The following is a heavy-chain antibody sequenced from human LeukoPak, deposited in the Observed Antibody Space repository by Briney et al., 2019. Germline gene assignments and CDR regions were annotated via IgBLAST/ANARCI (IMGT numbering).Heavy chain of an antibody. CDR2: IIPIFGTA. CDR1: GGTFSSYA. V-gene: IGHV1-69*06. J-gene: IGHJ4*02. Sequence: ASVKVSCKASGGTFSSYAISWVRQAPGQGLEWMGGIIPIFGTANYAQKFQGRVTITADKSTSTAYMELSSLRSEDTAVYYCAAGRYCSGGSCHFDYWGQGTLVTVSS. D-gene: IGHD2-15*01. CDR3: AAGRYCSGGSCHFDY.